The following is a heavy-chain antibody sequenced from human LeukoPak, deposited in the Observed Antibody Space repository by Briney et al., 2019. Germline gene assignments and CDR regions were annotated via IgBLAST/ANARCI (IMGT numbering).Heavy chain of an antibody. CDR3: ARAYYDSSGHFGWGTDYYYYYMDV. J-gene: IGHJ6*03. Sequence: ASVKVSCKASGYTFTANYIHWVRQAPGQGLEWVGRIHPKSGGANYAQKFRDRVTLTRDTSINTAYMELSGLRSDDAAVYYCARAYYDSSGHFGWGTDYYYYYMDVWGEGTTVTISS. CDR1: GYTFTANY. D-gene: IGHD3-22*01. CDR2: IHPKSGGA. V-gene: IGHV1-2*06.